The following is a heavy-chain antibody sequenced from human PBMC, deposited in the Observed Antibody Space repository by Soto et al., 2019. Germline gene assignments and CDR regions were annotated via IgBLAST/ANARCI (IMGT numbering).Heavy chain of an antibody. CDR2: ISAYNGNT. CDR1: GYTFTSYG. CDR3: ARVIRLLWFGELLSTRNELLDY. V-gene: IGHV1-18*01. Sequence: ASVKVSCKASGYTFTSYGISWVRQAPGQGLEWMGWISAYNGNTNYAQKLQGRVTMTTDTSTSTAYMELRSLRSDDTAVYYCARVIRLLWFGELLSTRNELLDYSGPAPLVTVSS. D-gene: IGHD3-10*01. J-gene: IGHJ4*02.